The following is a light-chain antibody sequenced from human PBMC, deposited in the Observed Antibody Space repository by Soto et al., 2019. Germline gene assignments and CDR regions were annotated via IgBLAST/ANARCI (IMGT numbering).Light chain of an antibody. J-gene: IGKJ1*01. V-gene: IGKV3-15*01. CDR1: QSVNTN. Sequence: EIVGTRAPATVSVAPGERGSLSCRASQSVNTNFAWYQQKPCQAPRLLIYGASTRATGIPARFSGSASGTEFTPTISRLQSEDFAVYYGQQYKNWPSWTFGPWTKLDIK. CDR2: GAS. CDR3: QQYKNWPSWT.